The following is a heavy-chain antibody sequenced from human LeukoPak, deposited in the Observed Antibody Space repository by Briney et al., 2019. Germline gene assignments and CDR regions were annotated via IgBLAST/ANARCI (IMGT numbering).Heavy chain of an antibody. CDR1: GFTFDDYA. Sequence: PGRSLRLSCAASGFTFDDYAMDWVRHAPGKGLEWVSGISGNSGSIDYADSVKGRFTISRDNAKNSLYLQMNSLRAEDTALYYCAKGGSRYSSSWVDYWGQGTLVTVSS. CDR2: ISGNSGSI. CDR3: AKGGSRYSSSWVDY. V-gene: IGHV3-9*01. D-gene: IGHD6-13*01. J-gene: IGHJ4*02.